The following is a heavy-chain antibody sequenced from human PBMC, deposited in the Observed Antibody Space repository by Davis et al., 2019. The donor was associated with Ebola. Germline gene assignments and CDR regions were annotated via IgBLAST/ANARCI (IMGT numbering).Heavy chain of an antibody. CDR3: AKERVNGSSYHLDF. CDR1: GFTFRTSG. D-gene: IGHD2-8*01. CDR2: SSVGGFTT. J-gene: IGHJ4*01. Sequence: GGSLRLSCEASGFTFRTSGMNWAPHFPGNRLHSVSGSSVGGFTTDYSDSVRGRFTISRDNSKKTLYLQMNRLSADDTAVYYCAKERVNGSSYHLDFWGHGTLVTVSS. V-gene: IGHV3-23*01.